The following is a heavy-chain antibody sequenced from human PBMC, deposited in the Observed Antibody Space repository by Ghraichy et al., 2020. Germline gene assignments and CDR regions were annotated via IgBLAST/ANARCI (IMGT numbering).Heavy chain of an antibody. CDR3: ATYYYDSSGYRDCEN. J-gene: IGHJ4*02. V-gene: IGHV5-10-1*01. D-gene: IGHD3-22*01. Sequence: GGSLNISCKGSGYSFRSHRINWVRQMPGKGLEWMGTIAPSDSYTKYSPSFQGHVTISSDNSISTAYLQWSSLKASDTAMYYCATYYYDSSGYRDCENWGQGTLVTVSS. CDR1: GYSFRSHR. CDR2: IAPSDSYT.